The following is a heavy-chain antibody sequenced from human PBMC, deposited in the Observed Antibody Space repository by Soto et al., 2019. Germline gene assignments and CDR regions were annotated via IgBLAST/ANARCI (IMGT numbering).Heavy chain of an antibody. J-gene: IGHJ4*02. D-gene: IGHD3-22*01. CDR3: ASQDYDKSVYYFDY. Sequence: SETLSLTCAVYGGSFSGYYWSWIRQPPGKGLEWIGEINHSGSTNYNPSLKSRVTISVDTSKNQFSLKLSSVTAADTAVYYCASQDYDKSVYYFDYWGRGTLVTVSS. CDR1: GGSFSGYY. CDR2: INHSGST. V-gene: IGHV4-34*01.